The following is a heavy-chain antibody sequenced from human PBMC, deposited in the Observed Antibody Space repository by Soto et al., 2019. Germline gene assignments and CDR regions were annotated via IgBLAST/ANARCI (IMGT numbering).Heavy chain of an antibody. D-gene: IGHD1-7*01. CDR2: IYWDDDK. J-gene: IGHJ5*02. CDR3: AHRRLELELLALQDNWFDP. V-gene: IGHV2-5*02. Sequence: SGPTLVNPTQTLTLTCTFSGFSLSTSGVGVGWIRQPPGKALEWLALIYWDDDKRYSPSLKSRLTITKDTSKNQVVLTMTNMDPVDTATYYCAHRRLELELLALQDNWFDPWGQGTLVTVSS. CDR1: GFSLSTSGVG.